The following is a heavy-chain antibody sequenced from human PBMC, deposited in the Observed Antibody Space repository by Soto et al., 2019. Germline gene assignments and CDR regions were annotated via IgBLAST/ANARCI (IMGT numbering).Heavy chain of an antibody. Sequence: QVRLVESGGGVVQPGRSLRLSCAASGFDFSDHGMHWVRQAPGEGLEWVTVISYDGTAKYYKESVKGRFTTSGDNSKKTLYLQIDSLRVEDTAVYYCAKDEGRFLRNYFNYGIDEWGLGTTVTVSS. CDR1: GFDFSDHG. D-gene: IGHD3-3*01. J-gene: IGHJ6*02. CDR3: AKDEGRFLRNYFNYGIDE. V-gene: IGHV3-33*03. CDR2: ISYDGTAK.